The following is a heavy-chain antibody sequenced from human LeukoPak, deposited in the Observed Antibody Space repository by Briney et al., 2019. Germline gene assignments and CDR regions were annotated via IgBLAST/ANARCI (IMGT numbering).Heavy chain of an antibody. Sequence: PGGSLRLSCAASGFTFISYWMHWVRQAPGKGLMWVSRINSDGSSTSYADSVKGRFTISRDNAKNTLYLQMNSLRAEDTAVYYCTSQGREGWFDPWGQGTLVTVSS. CDR1: GFTFISYW. V-gene: IGHV3-74*01. J-gene: IGHJ5*02. D-gene: IGHD1-26*01. CDR2: INSDGSST. CDR3: TSQGREGWFDP.